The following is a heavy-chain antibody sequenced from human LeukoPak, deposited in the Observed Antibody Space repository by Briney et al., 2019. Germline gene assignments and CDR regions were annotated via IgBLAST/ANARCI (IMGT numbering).Heavy chain of an antibody. CDR2: ISCRGDAT. J-gene: IGHJ4*02. CDR1: KFTFVNYA. CDR3: ARAYYYDSGSYYGHFDY. Sequence: GGSLRLSCAASKFTFVNYAMSSFRQPPRKRLEWVSTISCRGDATYYADSVKGRFTISRDNSKSTLYLQMNSLRAEDTALYYCARAYYYDSGSYYGHFDYWGRGTLVTVSS. D-gene: IGHD3-10*01. V-gene: IGHV3-23*01.